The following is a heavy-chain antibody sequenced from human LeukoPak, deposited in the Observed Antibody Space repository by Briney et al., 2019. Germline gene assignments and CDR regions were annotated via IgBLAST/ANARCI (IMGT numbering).Heavy chain of an antibody. V-gene: IGHV4-39*01. D-gene: IGHD6-6*01. CDR1: GFTFSSYSMN. CDR3: ARRSIAARGPFDY. J-gene: IGHJ4*02. Sequence: GSLRLSCAASGFTFSSYSMNWVRQPPGKGLEWIGSIYYSGSTYYNPSLKSRVTISVDTSKNQFSLKLSSVTAADTAVYYCARRSIAARGPFDYWGQGTLVTVSS. CDR2: IYYSGST.